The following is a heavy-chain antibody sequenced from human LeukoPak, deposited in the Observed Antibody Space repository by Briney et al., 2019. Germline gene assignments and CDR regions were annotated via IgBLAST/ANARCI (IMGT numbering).Heavy chain of an antibody. V-gene: IGHV4-59*12. CDR3: ARRDGYFDY. Sequence: SETLSLTCAVYGGSFSGYYWSWIRQPPGKGLEWIGYIYYSGSTNYNPSLKSRVTISVDTSKNQFSLKLSSVTAADTAVYYCARRDGYFDYWGQGTLVTVSS. CDR1: GGSFSGYY. CDR2: IYYSGST. J-gene: IGHJ4*02. D-gene: IGHD5-24*01.